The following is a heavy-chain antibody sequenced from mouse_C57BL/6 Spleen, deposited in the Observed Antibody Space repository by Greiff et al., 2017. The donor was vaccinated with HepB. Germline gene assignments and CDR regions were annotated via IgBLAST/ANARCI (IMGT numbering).Heavy chain of an antibody. CDR1: GYTFTDYY. J-gene: IGHJ1*03. V-gene: IGHV1-26*01. Sequence: EVQLQQSGPELVKPGASVKISCKASGYTFTDYYMTWVKQSHGKSLEWIGDINPNNGGTSYNQKFKGKATLTVDKSSSTAYMELRSLTSEDSAVYYCARSPGSWYFDVWGTGTTVTVSS. CDR2: INPNNGGT. CDR3: ARSPGSWYFDV.